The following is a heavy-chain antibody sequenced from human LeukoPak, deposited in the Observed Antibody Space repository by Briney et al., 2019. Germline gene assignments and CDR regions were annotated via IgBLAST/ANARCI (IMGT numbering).Heavy chain of an antibody. Sequence: RGGSLTLSCAASGFTFSSYCMHWVRQAPGKGLEWVAVISYDGSNKYYADSVKGRFTISRDNSKNTLYVQMNSLRAEDTAVYYCAKDQAWLGYDSSGSLGMDVWGQGTTVTVSS. V-gene: IGHV3-30*18. CDR2: ISYDGSNK. CDR1: GFTFSSYC. J-gene: IGHJ6*02. CDR3: AKDQAWLGYDSSGSLGMDV. D-gene: IGHD3-22*01.